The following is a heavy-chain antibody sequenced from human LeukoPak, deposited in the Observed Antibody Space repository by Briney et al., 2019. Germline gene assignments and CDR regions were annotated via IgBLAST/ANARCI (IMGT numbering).Heavy chain of an antibody. CDR1: GFTVSSNY. J-gene: IGHJ6*03. V-gene: IGHV3-53*01. CDR2: IYSGGST. Sequence: GGSLRLSCAASGFTVSSNYMSRVRQAPGKGLEWVSVIYSGGSTYYADSVKGRFTISRDNSKNTLYLQMNSLRAEDTAVYYCARAMTTVTLYYYYYMDVWGKGTTVTVSS. CDR3: ARAMTTVTLYYYYYMDV. D-gene: IGHD4-17*01.